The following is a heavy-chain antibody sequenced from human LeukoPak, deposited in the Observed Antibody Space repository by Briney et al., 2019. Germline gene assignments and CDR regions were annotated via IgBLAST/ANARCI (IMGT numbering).Heavy chain of an antibody. J-gene: IGHJ3*02. Sequence: GGSLRLSCAASGFTFDDYGMSWVRQAPGKGLEWVPGINWNGGSTGYADSVKGRFTISRDNAKNSLYLQMNSLRAEDTALYYCARDQTRPVGYLPAAFDIWGQGTMVTVSS. CDR3: ARDQTRPVGYLPAAFDI. V-gene: IGHV3-20*04. CDR1: GFTFDDYG. CDR2: INWNGGST. D-gene: IGHD2-2*01.